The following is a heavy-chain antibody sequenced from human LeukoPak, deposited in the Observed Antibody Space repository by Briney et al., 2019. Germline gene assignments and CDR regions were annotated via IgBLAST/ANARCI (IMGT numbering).Heavy chain of an antibody. J-gene: IGHJ3*02. CDR2: ISSSSSYI. V-gene: IGHV3-21*01. CDR3: ASMTVGSYSGKHAFDI. D-gene: IGHD1-26*01. CDR1: GFTFSSYS. Sequence: TGGSLRLPCAASGFTFSSYSMNWVRQAPGKGLEWVSSISSSSSYIYYADSVKGRFTISRDNAKNSLYLQMNSLRAEDTAVYYCASMTVGSYSGKHAFDIWGQGTMVTVSS.